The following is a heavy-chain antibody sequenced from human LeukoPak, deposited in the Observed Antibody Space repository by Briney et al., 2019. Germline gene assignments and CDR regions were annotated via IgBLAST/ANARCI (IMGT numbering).Heavy chain of an antibody. CDR1: GFTVNSNY. CDR3: VREMYYYDSSGYYYPDY. Sequence: PGGSLRLSCAASGFTVNSNYMSWVRQAPGKGLEWVSVIYSGGSTYCADSVKGRFTISRDNSKNTLYLQMNSLRAEDTAVYYCVREMYYYDSSGYYYPDYWGQGTLVTVSS. CDR2: IYSGGST. D-gene: IGHD3-22*01. J-gene: IGHJ4*02. V-gene: IGHV3-66*01.